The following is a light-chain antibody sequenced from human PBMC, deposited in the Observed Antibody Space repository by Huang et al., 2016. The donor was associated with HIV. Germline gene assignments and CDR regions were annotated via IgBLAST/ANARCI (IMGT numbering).Light chain of an antibody. J-gene: IGKJ1*01. CDR3: QQAFTSFWT. CDR1: QNIANY. CDR2: GTP. V-gene: IGKV1-39*01. Sequence: DIQITQSPSSLSASVGDRITITCRASQNIANYFNWYQQRPGKSPNFLISGTPNLESGVSSRFIAGGSGTVFILTITSLRLEDFGTYYCQQAFTSFWTFGQGTRVDIK.